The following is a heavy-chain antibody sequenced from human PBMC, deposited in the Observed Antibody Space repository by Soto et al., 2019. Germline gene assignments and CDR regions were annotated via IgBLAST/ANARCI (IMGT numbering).Heavy chain of an antibody. V-gene: IGHV1-8*02. J-gene: IGHJ6*03. CDR2: MNPNSGNT. D-gene: IGHD4-4*01. Sequence: ASVKVSCTASGYTFTSYDINWVRQATGQGLEWMGWMNPNSGNTGYAQKFQGRVTMTRNTSISTAYMELSSLRSEDTAVYYCARVGSRTVTTYYYYMDVWGKGTTVTVSS. CDR3: ARVGSRTVTTYYYYMDV. CDR1: GYTFTSYD.